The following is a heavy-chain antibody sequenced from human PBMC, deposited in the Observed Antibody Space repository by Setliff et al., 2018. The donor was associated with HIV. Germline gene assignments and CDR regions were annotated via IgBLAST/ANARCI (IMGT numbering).Heavy chain of an antibody. CDR2: VCFSGST. D-gene: IGHD1-26*01. J-gene: IGHJ5*02. Sequence: SETLSLTCSASGASITSGIYYWAWIRQPAGKGLEFIGRVCFSGSTNYNPSLKSRVTISLDTSKNRFSLNLRSVTAADTAAYYCARGFGSLDPWGKGTLVTVSS. CDR3: ARGFGSLDP. CDR1: GASITSGIYY. V-gene: IGHV4-61*02.